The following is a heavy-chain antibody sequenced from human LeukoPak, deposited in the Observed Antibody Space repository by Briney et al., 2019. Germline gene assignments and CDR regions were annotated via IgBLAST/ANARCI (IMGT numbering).Heavy chain of an antibody. CDR1: GFTFSSYA. V-gene: IGHV3-30-3*01. CDR3: AREWQRFDY. Sequence: LPGGSLRLSCAASGFTFSSYAMHWVRQAPGKGLEWVAVISYDGSNKYYADSVKGRFTISRDNSKNTLYLQMNSLRAEDTAVYYCAREWQRFDYWGQGTLVTVSS. CDR2: ISYDGSNK. D-gene: IGHD6-25*01. J-gene: IGHJ4*02.